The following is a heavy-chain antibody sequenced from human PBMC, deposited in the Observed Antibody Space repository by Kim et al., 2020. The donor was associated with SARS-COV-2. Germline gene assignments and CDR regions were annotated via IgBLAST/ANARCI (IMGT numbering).Heavy chain of an antibody. J-gene: IGHJ4*02. D-gene: IGHD3-10*01. V-gene: IGHV3-48*02. Sequence: SSSSTIYYADSVKGRFTISRDNAKNSLYLQMNSLRDEDTAVYYCVSQGILRGQGTLVTVSS. CDR2: SSSSTI. CDR3: VSQGIL.